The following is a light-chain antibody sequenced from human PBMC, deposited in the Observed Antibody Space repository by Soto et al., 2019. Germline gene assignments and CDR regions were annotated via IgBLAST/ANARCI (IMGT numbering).Light chain of an antibody. Sequence: QSVLTQPPSVSAAPGQKVTISCSGSSSNIGNNYVSWYQQLPGTAPRLLIYDNNKRPSVIPDRFSGSKSGTSATLGITGLQTGDAADYYCGTWESRLRAWVFGGGTKLTVL. V-gene: IGLV1-51*01. CDR2: DNN. CDR3: GTWESRLRAWV. J-gene: IGLJ3*02. CDR1: SSNIGNNY.